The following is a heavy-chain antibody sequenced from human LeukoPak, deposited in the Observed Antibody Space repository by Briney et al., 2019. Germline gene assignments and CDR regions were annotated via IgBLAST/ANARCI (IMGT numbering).Heavy chain of an antibody. V-gene: IGHV3-33*01. J-gene: IGHJ4*02. Sequence: GGSLRLSCAASGFTFSSYGMHWVRQAPGKGLEWVAVIWYDGSNKYYADSVKGRFTISRDNSKNTLYLQMNSLRAEDTAVYYCARDQGIAAAGSIPDYWGQGALVTVSS. CDR3: ARDQGIAAAGSIPDY. D-gene: IGHD6-13*01. CDR2: IWYDGSNK. CDR1: GFTFSSYG.